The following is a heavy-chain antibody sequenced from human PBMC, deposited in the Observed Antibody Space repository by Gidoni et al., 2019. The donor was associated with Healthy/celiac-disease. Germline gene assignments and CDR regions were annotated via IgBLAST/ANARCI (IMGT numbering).Heavy chain of an antibody. CDR3: ARVLRTVNWFDP. CDR2: IYYSGST. V-gene: IGHV4-59*01. D-gene: IGHD4-4*01. CDR1: GGSISSYY. Sequence: QVQLQESGPGLVKPSETLSLTCTVSGGSISSYYWSWIRQPPGKGLEWIGYIYYSGSTNYNPSLKSRVTISVDTSKNQFSLKLSSVTAADTAVYYCARVLRTVNWFDPWGQGTLVTVSS. J-gene: IGHJ5*02.